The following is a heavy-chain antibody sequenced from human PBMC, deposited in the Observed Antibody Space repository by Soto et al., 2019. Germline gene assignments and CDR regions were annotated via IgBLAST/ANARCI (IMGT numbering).Heavy chain of an antibody. V-gene: IGHV3-23*01. CDR2: SSATGAGT. Sequence: EVQLLESGGGLVQPGGSLRLSCAASGFTFSSYGMTWVRQAPGKGLEWVSFSSATGAGTYYADSVKGRFTISRDNSKNTLYQQMTSLRADDTAVYYCAKDRRAGGNYGFYSDFWCQGALVIVSS. J-gene: IGHJ4*02. CDR1: GFTFSSYG. D-gene: IGHD1-7*01. CDR3: AKDRRAGGNYGFYSDF.